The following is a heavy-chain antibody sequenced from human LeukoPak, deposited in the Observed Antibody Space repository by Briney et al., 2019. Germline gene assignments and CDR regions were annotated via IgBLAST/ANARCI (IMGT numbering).Heavy chain of an antibody. J-gene: IGHJ4*02. CDR1: GGSISSGGYS. CDR3: ARGSTYYDFWSGRYYFDY. Sequence: SETLSLTCAVSGGSISSGGYSWSWIRQPPGKGLEWIGYIYHSGSTYYNPSLKSRVTISVDTSKNQFSLKLSSVTAADTAVYYCARGSTYYDFWSGRYYFDYWGQGTLVTVSS. CDR2: IYHSGST. D-gene: IGHD3-3*01. V-gene: IGHV4-30-2*01.